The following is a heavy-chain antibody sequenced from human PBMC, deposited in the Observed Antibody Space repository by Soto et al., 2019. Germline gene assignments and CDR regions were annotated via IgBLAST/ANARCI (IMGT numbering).Heavy chain of an antibody. Sequence: QVQLVQSGAEVKKPGASVKVSCKASGYTFTSYGISWVRQAPGQGLEWMGWISAYNGKTNYAQKLPGRVTMTTDTSTSTAYMELRRLSSDDTAVYYCARVKYSPPYYYCYGMDVWGQGTTVTVSS. V-gene: IGHV1-18*01. CDR1: GYTFTSYG. D-gene: IGHD5-18*01. CDR3: ARVKYSPPYYYCYGMDV. J-gene: IGHJ6*02. CDR2: ISAYNGKT.